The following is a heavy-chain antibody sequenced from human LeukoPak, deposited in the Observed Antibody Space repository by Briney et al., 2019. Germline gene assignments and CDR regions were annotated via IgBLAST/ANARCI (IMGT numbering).Heavy chain of an antibody. D-gene: IGHD3-16*01. CDR2: INDNGAGT. Sequence: GGSLRLSCAASGFNFSSYAMSWVRPAPGKGLKWVSTINDNGAGTYYADSVKGRFTISRDNSYNTVSLQMNSLRDEDTGVYYCAKGLRTGVGPYMGYHYYMDVWGKGATVTVSS. CDR3: AKGLRTGVGPYMGYHYYMDV. CDR1: GFNFSSYA. J-gene: IGHJ6*03. V-gene: IGHV3-23*01.